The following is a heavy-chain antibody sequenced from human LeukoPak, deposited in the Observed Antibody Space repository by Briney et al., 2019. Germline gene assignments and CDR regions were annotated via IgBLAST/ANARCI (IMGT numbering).Heavy chain of an antibody. D-gene: IGHD3-10*01. J-gene: IGHJ4*02. CDR3: ARDRHHRFGELFP. V-gene: IGHV3-21*01. CDR2: ISSSCKYI. Sequence: GGSLRPSCAASGFTFRSYSMNWVRQAPGKGLEWVSSISSSCKYIYYADSVKGRFTISRDNAKNSLYLQMNSLRAEDTAVYYCARDRHHRFGELFPWGQGTRVTVSS. CDR1: GFTFRSYS.